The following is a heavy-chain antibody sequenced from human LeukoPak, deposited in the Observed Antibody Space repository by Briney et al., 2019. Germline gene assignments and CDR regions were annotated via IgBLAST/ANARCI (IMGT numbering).Heavy chain of an antibody. CDR2: ITPIFGTA. D-gene: IGHD2-2*01. CDR3: ARRQPGGDIVVVPASGHYYYGMDV. CDR1: GGTFSSYA. Sequence: SVKVSCKASGGTFSSYAISWVRQAPGQGLEWMGGITPIFGTANYAQKFQGRVTITADESTSTAYMELSSLRSEDTAVYYCARRQPGGDIVVVPASGHYYYGMDVWGQGTTVTVSS. J-gene: IGHJ6*02. V-gene: IGHV1-69*13.